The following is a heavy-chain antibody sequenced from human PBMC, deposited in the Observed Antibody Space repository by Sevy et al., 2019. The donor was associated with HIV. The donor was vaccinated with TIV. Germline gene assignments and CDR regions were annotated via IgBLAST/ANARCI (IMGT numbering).Heavy chain of an antibody. CDR3: ARDRAYSALDY. CDR2: INEDGSRL. Sequence: GGYLRLSCVASGFTFSDSWMTWVRQAPGKGLERIAFINEDGSRLGYVDSVRGRFTISRENTKNSLYLQMNSLRAEDTAVYFCARDRAYSALDYWGQGTLVNVSS. CDR1: GFTFSDSW. J-gene: IGHJ4*02. V-gene: IGHV3-7*01. D-gene: IGHD5-18*01.